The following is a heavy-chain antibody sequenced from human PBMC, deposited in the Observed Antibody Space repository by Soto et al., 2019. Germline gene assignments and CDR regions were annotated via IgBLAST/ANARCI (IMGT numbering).Heavy chain of an antibody. CDR1: GFTFNSYS. CDR3: AREYSDGWFDP. D-gene: IGHD2-21*01. CDR2: ISYDGSNK. V-gene: IGHV3-30*03. Sequence: PGGSLRLSCAASGFTFNSYSMHWVRQAPGKGLEWVAVISYDGSNKYYADSVKGRFTISRDNSKNTVYLQMNSLRAEDSAVYYCAREYSDGWFDPWGQGTLVTVSS. J-gene: IGHJ5*02.